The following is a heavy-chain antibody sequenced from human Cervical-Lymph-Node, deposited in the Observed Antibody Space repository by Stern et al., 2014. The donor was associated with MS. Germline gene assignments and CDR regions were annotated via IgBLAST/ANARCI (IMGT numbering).Heavy chain of an antibody. V-gene: IGHV1-18*01. D-gene: IGHD3-10*01. CDR3: ARDPGGYFHGMDV. Sequence: VQLVQSGAEVKKPGASVKVSCKTSGYTFSTYGITWVRQAPGQGPEWMGGVSGHNGNTNFAERFQGRLTMTTDTSTRTAYMELRSLRYDDTAVYFCARDPGGYFHGMDVWGQGTTVTVSS. J-gene: IGHJ6*02. CDR2: VSGHNGNT. CDR1: GYTFSTYG.